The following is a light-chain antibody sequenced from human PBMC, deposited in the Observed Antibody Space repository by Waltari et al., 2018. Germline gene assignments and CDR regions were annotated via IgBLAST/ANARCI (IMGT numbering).Light chain of an antibody. CDR3: GADHGSGSNFDWV. V-gene: IGLV9-49*01. J-gene: IGLJ3*02. Sequence: QPVLTQPPSASASLGASVTLTCTLSSGSSNYKVHWYQQRPGKGPRFVMRVGTGGIVGSKGDGIPDRFSVLGSGLNRYLTIKNIQEEDESDYHCGADHGSGSNFDWVFGGGTKLTVL. CDR1: SGSSNYK. CDR2: VGTGGIVG.